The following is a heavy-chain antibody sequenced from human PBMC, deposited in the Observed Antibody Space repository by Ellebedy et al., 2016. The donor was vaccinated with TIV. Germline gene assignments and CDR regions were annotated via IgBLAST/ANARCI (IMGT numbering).Heavy chain of an antibody. Sequence: SETLSLXXAVYGGSFSGYYWSWIRQPPGKGLEWIGEINHSGSTNYNPSLKSRVTISVDTSKNQFSLKLSSVTAADTAVYYCARALSLYYYYYYMDVWGKGTTVTVSS. CDR3: ARALSLYYYYYYMDV. CDR1: GGSFSGYY. J-gene: IGHJ6*03. V-gene: IGHV4-34*01. CDR2: INHSGST.